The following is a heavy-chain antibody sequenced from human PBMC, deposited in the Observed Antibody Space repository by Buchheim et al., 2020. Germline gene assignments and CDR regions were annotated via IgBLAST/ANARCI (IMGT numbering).Heavy chain of an antibody. CDR1: GYTFTNYY. D-gene: IGHD6-19*01. V-gene: IGHV1-46*01. J-gene: IGHJ6*02. CDR3: ASGIIVAGTYYYFGMDV. CDR2: INPRSGST. Sequence: QVQLAQSGAEVKKPGASVKVSCTASGYTFTNYYIHWVRQAPGQGLEWMGAINPRSGSTDCAQKFRGRLTMTRDTYTSTVYMELSSLRSEDAAVYYCASGIIVAGTYYYFGMDVWGQGTT.